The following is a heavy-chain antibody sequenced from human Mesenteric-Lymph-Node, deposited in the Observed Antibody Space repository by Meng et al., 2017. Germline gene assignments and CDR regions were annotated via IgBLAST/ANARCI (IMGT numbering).Heavy chain of an antibody. Sequence: GSLRLSCTVSGGSVSGYYWTWIRQPPGKGLEWVGYIYDTGDTSYNPSLKSRVTISIDTSKNQFSLKLGSVTYADTAVYYCTRVSRGFLDIWGQGAMVTVSS. D-gene: IGHD3-10*01. CDR3: TRVSRGFLDI. CDR1: GGSVSGYY. J-gene: IGHJ3*02. V-gene: IGHV4-59*02. CDR2: IYDTGDT.